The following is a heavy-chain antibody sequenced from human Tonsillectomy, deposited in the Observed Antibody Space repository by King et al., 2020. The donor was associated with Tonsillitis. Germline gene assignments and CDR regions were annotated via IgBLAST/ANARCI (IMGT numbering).Heavy chain of an antibody. CDR3: ASARDYFYGMDV. J-gene: IGHJ6*02. Sequence: VQLVESGGGLIQPGGSLRLSCAASGFSVSRNYMTWVRQAPGKGLEWVSVIYNGGSTYYADSVKGRFTISRDNPKNTLYLKMNSLRADDTAVYYCASARDYFYGMDVWGQGTTVTVSS. CDR1: GFSVSRNY. V-gene: IGHV3-53*01. CDR2: IYNGGST. D-gene: IGHD3-10*01.